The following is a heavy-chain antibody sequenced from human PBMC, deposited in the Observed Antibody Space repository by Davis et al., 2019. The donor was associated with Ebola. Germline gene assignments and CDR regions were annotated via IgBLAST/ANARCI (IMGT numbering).Heavy chain of an antibody. CDR3: ARDKRSGYGRVIAIDY. J-gene: IGHJ4*02. CDR2: ISYDGSNK. Sequence: PGGSLRLSCAASGFTFSSYAMHWVRQAPGKGLEWVAVISYDGSNKYYADSVKGRFTIARDNSKNTLYLQMNSLRAEDTAVYYCARDKRSGYGRVIAIDYWGQGTLVTVSS. V-gene: IGHV3-30-3*01. D-gene: IGHD2-21*01. CDR1: GFTFSSYA.